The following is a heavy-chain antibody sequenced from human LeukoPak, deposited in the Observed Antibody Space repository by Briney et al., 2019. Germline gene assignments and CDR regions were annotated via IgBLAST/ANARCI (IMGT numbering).Heavy chain of an antibody. Sequence: PGRSLRLSCAASKFTFSRYGMYWVRQAPGKGLEWVALILDDGSSKDYADSVKGRFTISRDNSKNTLYLQMNSLRAEDTAVYYCARDIAYDSSGYYSPHFDYWGQGTLVTVSS. J-gene: IGHJ4*02. D-gene: IGHD3-22*01. V-gene: IGHV3-33*07. CDR1: KFTFSRYG. CDR2: ILDDGSSK. CDR3: ARDIAYDSSGYYSPHFDY.